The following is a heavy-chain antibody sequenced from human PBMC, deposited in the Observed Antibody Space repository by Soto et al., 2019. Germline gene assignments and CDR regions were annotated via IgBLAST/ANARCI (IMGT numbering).Heavy chain of an antibody. Sequence: ASVKVSCKASGYTFTDYYIHWVRQAPGQGLEWVGWINPDSGGTNLAQRFQGRVTMTSDTSINTAYMELSSLRSDDTAVYYCAIRTGQLAIISEFDGDWFFEVWGRGTLVTVS. V-gene: IGHV1-2*02. CDR3: AIRTGQLAIISEFDGDWFFEV. CDR2: INPDSGGT. D-gene: IGHD2-2*01. CDR1: GYTFTDYY. J-gene: IGHJ2*01.